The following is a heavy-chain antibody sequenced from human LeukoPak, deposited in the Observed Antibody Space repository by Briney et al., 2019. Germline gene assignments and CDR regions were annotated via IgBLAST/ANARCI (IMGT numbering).Heavy chain of an antibody. V-gene: IGHV4-39*01. CDR1: GGSISSSSYY. CDR2: IYYSGST. CDR3: ASPPIAAAGTFLD. Sequence: SETLSLTCTVTGGSISSSSYYWGWIRQPPGKGLEWIGSIYYSGSTYYNPSLKSRVTISVDTSKNQFSLKLSSVTAADTAVYYCASPPIAAAGTFLDWGQGTLVTVSS. D-gene: IGHD6-13*01. J-gene: IGHJ4*02.